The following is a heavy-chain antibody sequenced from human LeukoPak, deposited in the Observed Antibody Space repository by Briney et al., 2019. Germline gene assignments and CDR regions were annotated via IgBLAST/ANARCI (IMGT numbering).Heavy chain of an antibody. CDR3: AKDLDCSSTSCSFDY. CDR2: TSGGGGRT. J-gene: IGHJ4*02. V-gene: IGHV3-23*01. D-gene: IGHD2-2*01. Sequence: PGGSLRLSCAASGFIFSTYAMSWVRQAPGKGLEWVSATSGGGGRTFYADSVKGRFTISRDNSKNTLYLQMNSLRAEDTAVYYCAKDLDCSSTSCSFDYWGQGTLVTVSS. CDR1: GFIFSTYA.